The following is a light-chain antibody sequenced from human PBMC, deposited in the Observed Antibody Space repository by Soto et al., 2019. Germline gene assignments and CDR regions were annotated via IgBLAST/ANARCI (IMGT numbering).Light chain of an antibody. Sequence: IVLTQSPVTLSLSPGDRATLSXRASQDVPSNYLAWYHQKPGQAPRLLIYRTSTRATGIPDRFSGSGSGTDFTLTISRLEPEDFAVYYCQQSRSAITFGQGTRLEIK. CDR1: QDVPSNY. J-gene: IGKJ5*01. CDR3: QQSRSAIT. V-gene: IGKV3-20*01. CDR2: RTS.